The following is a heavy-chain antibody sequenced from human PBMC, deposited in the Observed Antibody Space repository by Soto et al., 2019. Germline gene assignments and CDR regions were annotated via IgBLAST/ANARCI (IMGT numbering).Heavy chain of an antibody. CDR3: ASQGPAFRKYSSSWYAGH. Sequence: PGESLKISCKGSGYSFTSYWIGWVRQMPGKGLEWMGIIYPGDSDTRYSPSFQGQVTISADKSISTAYLQWSSLKASDTAMYYCASQGPAFRKYSSSWYAGHWGQGTLVTVSS. D-gene: IGHD6-13*01. J-gene: IGHJ4*02. CDR1: GYSFTSYW. CDR2: IYPGDSDT. V-gene: IGHV5-51*01.